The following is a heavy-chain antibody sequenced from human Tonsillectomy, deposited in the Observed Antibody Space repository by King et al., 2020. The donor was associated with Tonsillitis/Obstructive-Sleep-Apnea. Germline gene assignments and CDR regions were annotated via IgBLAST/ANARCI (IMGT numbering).Heavy chain of an antibody. D-gene: IGHD6-13*01. CDR3: ARRGSSSWGSLEFFDY. CDR2: IYYSGST. CDR1: GGSISSSSYY. J-gene: IGHJ4*02. V-gene: IGHV4-39*01. Sequence: QLQESGPGLVKPSETLSLTCTVSGGSISSSSYYWGWIRQPPGKGLEWIGSIYYSGSTYYNPSLKSRVTISVDTSKNQFSLKLSSVTAADTAVYYCARRGSSSWGSLEFFDYWGQGTLVTVSS.